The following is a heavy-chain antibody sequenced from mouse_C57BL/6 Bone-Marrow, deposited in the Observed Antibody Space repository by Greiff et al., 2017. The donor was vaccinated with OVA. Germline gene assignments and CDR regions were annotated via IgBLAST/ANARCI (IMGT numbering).Heavy chain of an antibody. CDR2: ISYDGSN. J-gene: IGHJ3*01. CDR1: GYSITSGYY. D-gene: IGHD2-5*01. V-gene: IGHV3-6*01. CDR3: AREGYSNFAY. Sequence: EVKLQESGPGLVKPSQSLSLTCSVTGYSITSGYYWNWIRQFPGNKLEWMGYISYDGSNNYNPSLKNRISITRDTSKNQFFLKLNSVTTEDTATYYCAREGYSNFAYWGQGTLVTVSA.